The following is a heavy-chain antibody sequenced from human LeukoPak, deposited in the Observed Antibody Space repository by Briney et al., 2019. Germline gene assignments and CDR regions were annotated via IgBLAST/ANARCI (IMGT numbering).Heavy chain of an antibody. D-gene: IGHD5-24*01. CDR3: AGRRKGREDDAFDI. CDR2: IYHSGST. Sequence: PSETLSLTCAVSGGSISSGGYSWSWIRQPPGKGLEWIGYIYHSGSTYYNPSLKSRVTISVDRSKNQFSLKLSSVTAADTAVYYCAGRRKGREDDAFDIWGQGTMVTVSS. CDR1: GGSISSGGYS. J-gene: IGHJ3*02. V-gene: IGHV4-30-2*01.